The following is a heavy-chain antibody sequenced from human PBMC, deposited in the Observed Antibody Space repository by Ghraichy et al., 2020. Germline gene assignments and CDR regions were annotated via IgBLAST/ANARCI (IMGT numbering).Heavy chain of an antibody. CDR1: GGSFSGYY. Sequence: SETLSLTCAVYGGSFSGYYWSWIRQPPGKGLEWIGEINHSGSTNYNPSLKSRVTISVDTSKNQFSLKLSSVTAADTAVYYCARGGLQAYSNYYSWARHFDYWGQGTLVTVSS. CDR3: ARGGLQAYSNYYSWARHFDY. D-gene: IGHD4-11*01. CDR2: INHSGST. V-gene: IGHV4-34*01. J-gene: IGHJ4*02.